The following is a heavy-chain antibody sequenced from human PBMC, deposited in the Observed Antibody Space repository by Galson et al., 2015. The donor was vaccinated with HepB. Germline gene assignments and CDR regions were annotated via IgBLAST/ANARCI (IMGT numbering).Heavy chain of an antibody. CDR1: GFTFSSYS. CDR2: ISSSSSTI. CDR3: ARDHAYCGGDCHRAEYFQH. Sequence: SLRLSCAASGFTFSSYSMNWVRQAPGKGLEWVSYISSSSSTIYYADSVKGRFTISRDNAKNSLYLQMNSLRAEDTAVYYCARDHAYCGGDCHRAEYFQHWGQGTLVTVSS. V-gene: IGHV3-48*04. D-gene: IGHD2-21*02. J-gene: IGHJ1*01.